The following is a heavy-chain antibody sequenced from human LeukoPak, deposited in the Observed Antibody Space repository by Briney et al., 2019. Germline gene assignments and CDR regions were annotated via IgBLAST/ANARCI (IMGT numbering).Heavy chain of an antibody. CDR3: AKAPRYCSGGSCYSGATY. CDR2: ISGSGGST. J-gene: IGHJ4*02. Sequence: PGGSLRLSCAASGFTFSNYWMSWVRQAPGKGLEWVSAISGSGGSTYYADSVKGRFTISRDNSKNTLYLQMNSLRAEDTAVYYCAKAPRYCSGGSCYSGATYWGQGTLVTVSS. CDR1: GFTFSNYW. D-gene: IGHD2-15*01. V-gene: IGHV3-23*01.